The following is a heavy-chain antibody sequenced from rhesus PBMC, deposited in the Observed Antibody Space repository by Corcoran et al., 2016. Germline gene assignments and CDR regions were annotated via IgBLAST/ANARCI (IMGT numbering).Heavy chain of an antibody. CDR2: IVGNRVTT. D-gene: IGHD2-15*01. V-gene: IGHV4-73*01. CDR3: LKDEYRAYEIGCRFDV. Sequence: QVKPQQWVAGLVKPSETLSLTGTLCGCSLSGSYSWTWVRQDPGKGVEWIVNIVGNRVTTNFNTSLNQRVTISKETSKHLFSIRLTSVATADKAIYYCLKDEYRAYEIGCRFDVWGPGVLVTVSS. J-gene: IGHJ5-1*01. CDR1: GCSLSGSYS.